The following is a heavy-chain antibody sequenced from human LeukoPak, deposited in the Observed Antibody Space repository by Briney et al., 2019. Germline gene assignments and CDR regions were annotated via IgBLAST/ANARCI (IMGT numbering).Heavy chain of an antibody. V-gene: IGHV3-48*04. J-gene: IGHJ6*03. D-gene: IGHD6-13*01. CDR2: ISSSSSTI. Sequence: GGSLRLSCAASGFTFSSYSMNWVRQAPGKGLEGGSYISSSSSTIYYADSVKGRFTISRDNAKNSLYLQMNSLRAEDTAVYYCARFGYSSSWALYYYYYYMDVWGKGTTVTVSS. CDR3: ARFGYSSSWALYYYYYYMDV. CDR1: GFTFSSYS.